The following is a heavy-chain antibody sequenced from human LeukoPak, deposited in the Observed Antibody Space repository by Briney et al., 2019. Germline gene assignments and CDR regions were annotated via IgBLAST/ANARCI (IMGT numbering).Heavy chain of an antibody. CDR1: GGSISSYY. CDR2: IYHTGST. J-gene: IGHJ4*02. D-gene: IGHD6-25*01. V-gene: IGHV4-59*01. Sequence: SSGTLSLTCTVSGGSISSYYWSWIRQPPGKGLEWIANIYHTGSTNYNPSLSSRVTISIDTAKNQFSLKLTSVTAADTAVYYCARRGRNSSGWQDYLWGQGTLVTVSS. CDR3: ARRGRNSSGWQDYL.